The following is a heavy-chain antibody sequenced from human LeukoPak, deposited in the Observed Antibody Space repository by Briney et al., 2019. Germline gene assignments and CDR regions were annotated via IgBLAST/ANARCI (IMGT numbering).Heavy chain of an antibody. J-gene: IGHJ6*03. V-gene: IGHV3-23*01. D-gene: IGHD5-18*01. Sequence: GGSLRLSCAASGFTFSSYAMSWVRQAPGKGLEWVSAISGSGGSTYSADSVKGRFTISRDNSKNTLYLQMNSLRAEDTAVYYCARCGYSYYYLLADYDYYMDVWGKGTTVTVSS. CDR2: ISGSGGST. CDR3: ARCGYSYYYLLADYDYYMDV. CDR1: GFTFSSYA.